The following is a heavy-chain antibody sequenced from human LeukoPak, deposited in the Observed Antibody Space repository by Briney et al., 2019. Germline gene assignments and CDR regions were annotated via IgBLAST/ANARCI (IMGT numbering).Heavy chain of an antibody. Sequence: GGSLRLSCAASGFTFSSYGMHWVRQAPGKGLEWVAFIRYDGSNKYYADSVKGRFTISRDNSKNTLYLQMNSLRAEDTAVYYCXXXXXXXDIVATIEGGFDPWGQGTLVTVSS. J-gene: IGHJ5*02. V-gene: IGHV3-30*02. D-gene: IGHD5-12*01. CDR3: XXXXXXXDIVATIEGGFDP. CDR1: GFTFSSYG. CDR2: IRYDGSNK.